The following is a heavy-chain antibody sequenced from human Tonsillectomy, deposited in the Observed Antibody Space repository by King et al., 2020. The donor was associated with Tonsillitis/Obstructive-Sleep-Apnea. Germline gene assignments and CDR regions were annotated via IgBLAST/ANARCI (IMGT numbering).Heavy chain of an antibody. J-gene: IGHJ4*02. V-gene: IGHV5-51*01. CDR1: GYSFTSYW. D-gene: IGHD5-24*01. CDR3: ASSVEMATIALGY. Sequence: QLVQSGAEVKKPGESLKISCKGSGYSFTSYWIGWVRQMPGKGLEWMGIIYPGDSDTGYRPSFQGQVTISSDKSISTAYLQWSRLKASDTAMYYCASSVEMATIALGYWGQGTLVTVSS. CDR2: IYPGDSDT.